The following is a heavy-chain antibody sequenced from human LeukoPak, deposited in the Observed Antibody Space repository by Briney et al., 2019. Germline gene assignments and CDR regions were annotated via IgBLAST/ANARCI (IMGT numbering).Heavy chain of an antibody. CDR3: AKGGGWLPDY. V-gene: IGHV3-30*18. CDR2: ISYDGSNK. D-gene: IGHD6-19*01. J-gene: IGHJ4*02. CDR1: GFTFSSYG. Sequence: QPGRSLRLSCAASGFTFSSYGVHWVRQAPGKGLEWVAVISYDGSNKYYADSVKGRFTISRDNSKNTLYLQMNSLRAEDTAVYYCAKGGGWLPDYWGQGTLVTVSS.